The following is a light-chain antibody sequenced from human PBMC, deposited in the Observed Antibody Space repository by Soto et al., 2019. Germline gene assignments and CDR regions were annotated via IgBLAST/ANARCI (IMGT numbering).Light chain of an antibody. CDR1: QSISSW. Sequence: DIQMTQSPSTLSASVGDRVTITCRASQSISSWLAWYQQKPGKAPKLLIYKASTLESGVPSNFSGSGSGTEFSLTISSLQPEDFATYYGQQYNAYPWTFGQGTKV. CDR3: QQYNAYPWT. CDR2: KAS. V-gene: IGKV1-5*03. J-gene: IGKJ1*01.